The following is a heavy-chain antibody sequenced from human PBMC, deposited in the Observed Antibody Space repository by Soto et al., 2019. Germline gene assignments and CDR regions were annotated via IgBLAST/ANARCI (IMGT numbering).Heavy chain of an antibody. CDR3: VRYLAGTGSNWSEY. CDR1: GYNFADFW. Sequence: GESLKISCKGSGYNFADFWIGWVRQMPWKGLEWMGIIFPGDSDTRYSPSFQGQVTISADKSINTAYLQWFGLKASDTAMYYCVRYLAGTGSNWSEYWGQGTLVTVSS. V-gene: IGHV5-51*01. CDR2: IFPGDSDT. J-gene: IGHJ4*02. D-gene: IGHD6-19*01.